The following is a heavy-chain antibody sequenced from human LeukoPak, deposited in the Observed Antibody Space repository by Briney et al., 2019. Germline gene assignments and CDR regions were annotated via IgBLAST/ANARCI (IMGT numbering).Heavy chain of an antibody. V-gene: IGHV3-48*01. CDR1: GVTLGSYS. CDR2: ISLSSSTI. J-gene: IGHJ4*02. CDR3: STAKFDY. Sequence: GGSLRLSCAASGVTLGSYSINWVRQAPGKGLEWVSYISLSSSTIYYADSVKGRFTISRDNAKNSLFLQMSSLRAEDTAVYYCSTAKFDYWGQGTLVTVSS.